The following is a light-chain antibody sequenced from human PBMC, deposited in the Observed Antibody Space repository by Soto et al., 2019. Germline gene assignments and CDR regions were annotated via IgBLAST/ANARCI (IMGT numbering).Light chain of an antibody. J-gene: IGKJ1*01. Sequence: DIQMTQSPSTLYASVGDRVTITCRPSQNISTSLAWYQQKSGRAPKLLIYDVSNLESGVPSRFSGSGSGTEFSLTIRGLQPDDFATYYCQQYDSYRTFGQGTTVEVK. CDR3: QQYDSYRT. CDR2: DVS. V-gene: IGKV1-5*01. CDR1: QNISTS.